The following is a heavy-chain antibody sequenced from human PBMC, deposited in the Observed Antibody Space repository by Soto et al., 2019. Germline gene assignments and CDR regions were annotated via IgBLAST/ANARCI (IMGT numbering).Heavy chain of an antibody. CDR1: GGSFSGYY. V-gene: IGHV4-59*01. CDR3: AGLGSKSSSIDY. D-gene: IGHD6-13*01. J-gene: IGHJ4*02. Sequence: PSENLSLTCSVEGGSFSGYYWSWIRQLPVKGLGWIWDIYDSGSTNYNPSIKSRVTISVDTSKNQFSLKLSSVTAEDTAVYYCAGLGSKSSSIDYWGQGPLVTVSS. CDR2: IYDSGST.